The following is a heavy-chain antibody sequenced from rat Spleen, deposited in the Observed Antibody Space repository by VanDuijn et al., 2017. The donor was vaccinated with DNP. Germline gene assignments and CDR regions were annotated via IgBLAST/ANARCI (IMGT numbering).Heavy chain of an antibody. D-gene: IGHD1-12*02. CDR1: GFTFSNYD. V-gene: IGHV5-19*01. CDR3: ARVGDLHDGGDGDVLDA. Sequence: EVQLVESGGGLVQPGRSLKLSCAASGFTFSNYDMAWVRQAPTKGLEWVASISPSGGSTYYRDSVKGRFTISRDNAKSTLYLQMDSLRSEDTATYYCARVGDLHDGGDGDVLDAWGQGTSVTVSS. CDR2: ISPSGGST. J-gene: IGHJ4*01.